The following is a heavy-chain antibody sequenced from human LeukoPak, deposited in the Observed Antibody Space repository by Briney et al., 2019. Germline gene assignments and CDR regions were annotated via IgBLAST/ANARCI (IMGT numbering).Heavy chain of an antibody. V-gene: IGHV5-51*01. CDR1: GYSFTSYW. D-gene: IGHD2-15*01. CDR3: ARLPQYCSGGSCRNWFDP. CDR2: IYPGDSDT. Sequence: GESLKISCKGSGYSFTSYWIGWVRQMPGKGLEWMGIIYPGDSDTRYSPSFQGQVTISADKSISTAYLQWSSLKASDTAMYYCARLPQYCSGGSCRNWFDPWGQGTLATVSS. J-gene: IGHJ5*02.